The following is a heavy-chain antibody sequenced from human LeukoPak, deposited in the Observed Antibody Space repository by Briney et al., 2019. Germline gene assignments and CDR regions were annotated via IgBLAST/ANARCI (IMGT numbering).Heavy chain of an antibody. J-gene: IGHJ4*02. CDR1: GFTFSSYE. CDR3: ARAYCSGGSCYYDPREFDY. D-gene: IGHD2-15*01. Sequence: QTGGSLRLSCAASGFTFSSYEMNWVRQAPGKGLEWVSYISSSGSNIKYADSVKGRFTISRGNAKNSLYLQMNSLRAEDTAVYYCARAYCSGGSCYYDPREFDYWGQGTLVTVSS. V-gene: IGHV3-48*03. CDR2: ISSSGSNI.